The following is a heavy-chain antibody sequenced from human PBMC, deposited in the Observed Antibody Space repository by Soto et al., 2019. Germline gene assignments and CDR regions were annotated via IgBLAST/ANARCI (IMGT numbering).Heavy chain of an antibody. V-gene: IGHV4-39*01. CDR2: IYYSGST. J-gene: IGHJ4*02. CDR1: GGSISSSSYY. Sequence: QLQLQESGPGLVKPSETLSLTCTVSGGSISSSSYYWGWIRQPPGKGLEWIGSIYYSGSTYYNPSLKSRVTLSVATSKNQFSLKLSSVTAADTDVYYCARQLREFGYWGQGTLVTVSS. CDR3: ARQLREFGY.